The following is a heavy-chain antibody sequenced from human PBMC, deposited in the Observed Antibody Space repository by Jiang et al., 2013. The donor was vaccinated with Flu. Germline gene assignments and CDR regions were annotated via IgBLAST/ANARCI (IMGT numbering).Heavy chain of an antibody. CDR1: TSDSAG. Sequence: TSDSAGWNWIRQSPSRGLEWLGRTYYRSKWYNDYALSVKSRIRFNPDTSKNQXSLQLNSVTPEDTAVYYCARDPYPGTLGLDAFDIWGQGTMVTVSS. V-gene: IGHV6-1*01. CDR2: TYYRSKWYN. CDR3: ARDPYPGTLGLDAFDI. D-gene: IGHD1-14*01. J-gene: IGHJ3*02.